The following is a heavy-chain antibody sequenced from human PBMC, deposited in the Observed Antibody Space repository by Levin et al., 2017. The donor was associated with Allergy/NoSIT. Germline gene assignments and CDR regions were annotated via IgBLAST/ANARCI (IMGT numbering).Heavy chain of an antibody. CDR2: ISSDGSYI. CDR3: TKGGDMDV. J-gene: IGHJ6*03. V-gene: IGHV3-30*18. CDR1: GFSFSIYG. D-gene: IGHD3-10*01. Sequence: AGESLKISCAASGFSFSIYGIYWVRQAPGKGLEWVAIISSDGSYISYADSVKGRFTVSRDNSKNTLYLQMNSLRPEDTAVYYCTKGGDMDVWGKGTTVTVSS.